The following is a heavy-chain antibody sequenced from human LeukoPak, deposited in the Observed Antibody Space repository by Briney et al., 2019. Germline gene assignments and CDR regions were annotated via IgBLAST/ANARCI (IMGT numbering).Heavy chain of an antibody. D-gene: IGHD2-2*01. CDR2: IIPIFGTA. CDR1: GGTFSSYA. J-gene: IGHJ4*02. Sequence: GSSVKVSCKASGGTFSSYAISWVRQAPGQGLEWMGGIIPIFGTANYAQKLQGRVTMTTDTSTSTAYMELRSLRSDDTAVYYCARALVVPAVDFDYWGQGTLVTVSS. V-gene: IGHV1-69*05. CDR3: ARALVVPAVDFDY.